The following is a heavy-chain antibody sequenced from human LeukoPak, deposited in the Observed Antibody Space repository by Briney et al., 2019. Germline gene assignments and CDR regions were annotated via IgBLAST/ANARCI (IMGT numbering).Heavy chain of an antibody. V-gene: IGHV1-18*04. CDR1: GYTFTGYY. J-gene: IGHJ4*02. D-gene: IGHD4-11*01. CDR3: ARETTITTTGDY. Sequence: GASVKVSCKASGYTFTGYYMHWVRQAPGQGLEWMGWISAHNGDTNYAQKLQGRVTMTTDTSTSTAYMELRSLRSDDTAVYYCARETTITTTGDYWGQGTLVTVSS. CDR2: ISAHNGDT.